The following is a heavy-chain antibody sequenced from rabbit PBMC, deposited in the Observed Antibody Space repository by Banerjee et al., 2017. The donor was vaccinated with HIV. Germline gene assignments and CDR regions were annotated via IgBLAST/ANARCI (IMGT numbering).Heavy chain of an antibody. CDR1: GIDFSSYYY. V-gene: IGHV1S45*01. CDR3: ARGDLYYFNL. Sequence: QQHLEESGGGLVKPGGTLTLTCKASGIDFSSYYYMCWVRQAPGKGLEWIGCIYTSSGSTYYASWAKGRFTISQTSSTMVTLQMTSLTAADTATYFCARGDLYYFNLWGQGTLVTVS. D-gene: IGHD6-1*01. J-gene: IGHJ4*01. CDR2: IYTSSGST.